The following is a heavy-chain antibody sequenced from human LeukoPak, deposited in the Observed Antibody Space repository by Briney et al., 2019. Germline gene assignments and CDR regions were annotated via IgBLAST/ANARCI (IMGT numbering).Heavy chain of an antibody. CDR3: AREDLIAAAGYIDY. Sequence: VASVKVSCKASGYTFTSYYMHWVRQAPGQGLEWMGIINPSGGSTSYAQKFQGRVTMTRDMSTSTVYMELSRLRSDDTAVYYCAREDLIAAAGYIDYWGQGTLVTVSS. V-gene: IGHV1-46*01. J-gene: IGHJ4*02. D-gene: IGHD6-13*01. CDR2: INPSGGST. CDR1: GYTFTSYY.